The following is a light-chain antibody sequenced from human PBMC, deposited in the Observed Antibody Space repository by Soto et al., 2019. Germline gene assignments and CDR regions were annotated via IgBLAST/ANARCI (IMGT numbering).Light chain of an antibody. CDR3: HQRTNWPPKPT. CDR1: QSISKY. CDR2: NAS. J-gene: IGKJ4*01. Sequence: EIVLTQSPATLSVSPGETATVSSRASQSISKYLAWYQQKPGQTPRLLIYNASNRTAGIPARFSGSGSRTDFTPTIVSLEPEDFAVYYCHQRTNWPPKPTFGGRTRVE. V-gene: IGKV3-11*01.